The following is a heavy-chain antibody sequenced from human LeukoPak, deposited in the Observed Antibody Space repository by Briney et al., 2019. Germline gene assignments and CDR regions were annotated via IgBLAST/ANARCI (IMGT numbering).Heavy chain of an antibody. D-gene: IGHD2-2*01. CDR1: GYTFTGYY. CDR3: AREDSPFSTIHNLYYYYYYMDV. V-gene: IGHV1-2*02. CDR2: INPNSGGT. Sequence: ASVKVSCKASGYTFTGYYMHWVRQAPGQGLEWMGWINPNSGGTNYAQKFQGRVTTTRDTSISTAYMELSRLRSDDTAVYYCAREDSPFSTIHNLYYYYYYMDVWGKGTTVTISS. J-gene: IGHJ6*03.